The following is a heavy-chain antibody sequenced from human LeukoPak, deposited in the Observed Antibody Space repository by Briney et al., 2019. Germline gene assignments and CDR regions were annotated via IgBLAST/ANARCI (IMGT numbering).Heavy chain of an antibody. Sequence: ASVTVSCKASGYTFTSYYMHWVRQAPGQGLEWMGIINPSGGSTSYAQKFQGRVTMTRDTSTSTVYMELSSLRSEDTAVYYCASQTLGPGSYFDYWGQGTLVTVSS. CDR2: INPSGGST. CDR3: ASQTLGPGSYFDY. CDR1: GYTFTSYY. J-gene: IGHJ4*02. V-gene: IGHV1-46*01. D-gene: IGHD1-26*01.